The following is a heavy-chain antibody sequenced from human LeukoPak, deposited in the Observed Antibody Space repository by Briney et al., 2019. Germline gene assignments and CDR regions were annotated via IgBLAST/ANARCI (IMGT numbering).Heavy chain of an antibody. V-gene: IGHV1-18*01. CDR3: ARTYYYDSSGYQIPIPMDV. CDR1: GYTFTSYG. D-gene: IGHD3-22*01. CDR2: SSAYNGNT. Sequence: ASVKVSCKASGYTFTSYGISWVRQAPGQGLEWMGWSSAYNGNTNYAQKLQGRVTMTTDTSTSTAYMELRSLRSDDTAVYYCARTYYYDSSGYQIPIPMDVWGQGTTVTVSS. J-gene: IGHJ6*02.